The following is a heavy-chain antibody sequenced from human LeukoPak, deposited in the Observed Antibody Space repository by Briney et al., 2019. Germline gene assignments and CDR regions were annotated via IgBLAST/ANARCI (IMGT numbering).Heavy chain of an antibody. CDR1: GFTFSSYS. CDR3: ARDKDSSGSFDY. CDR2: ISSSSSYI. D-gene: IGHD3-22*01. Sequence: PGGSLRLSCAASGFTFSSYSMNWVRQAPGKGLEWVSSISSSSSYIYYADSVKGRFTISRDNAKNSLYLQMNSLRAEDTAVYYCARDKDSSGSFDYWGQGTLVTVSS. V-gene: IGHV3-21*01. J-gene: IGHJ4*02.